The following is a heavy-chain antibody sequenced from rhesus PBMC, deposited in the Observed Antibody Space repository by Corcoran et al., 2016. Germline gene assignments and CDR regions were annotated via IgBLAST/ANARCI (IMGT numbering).Heavy chain of an antibody. J-gene: IGHJ4*01. Sequence: QVQLQESGPGVVKPSETLSLTCAVSGYSISSGYDWSWIRQPPGKGLEWIGYIYGISGSTNYNPSLKNRGTISKDTSKNQFSLKLSSVTAADTAVYYCARGGYGSWNLRYWGQGVLVTVSS. V-gene: IGHV4-76*01. CDR1: GYSISSGYD. CDR3: ARGGYGSWNLRY. CDR2: IYGISGST. D-gene: IGHD6-25*01.